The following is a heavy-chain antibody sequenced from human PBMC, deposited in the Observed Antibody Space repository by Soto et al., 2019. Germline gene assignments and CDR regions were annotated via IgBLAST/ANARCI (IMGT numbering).Heavy chain of an antibody. Sequence: PGESLKISCKGSGYSFTSYWIGWVRQMPGKGLEWMGIIYPGDSDTRYSPSFQGQVTISADKSISTAYLQWSSLKASDTAMYYCARRGRDCSGGSCYFDYWGQGTLVTVSS. CDR1: GYSFTSYW. CDR2: IYPGDSDT. D-gene: IGHD2-15*01. CDR3: ARRGRDCSGGSCYFDY. V-gene: IGHV5-51*01. J-gene: IGHJ4*02.